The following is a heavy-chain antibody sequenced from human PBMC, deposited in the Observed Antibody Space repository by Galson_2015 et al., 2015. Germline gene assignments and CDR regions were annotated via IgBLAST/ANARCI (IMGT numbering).Heavy chain of an antibody. Sequence: SVKVSCKASGYTFTSYDINWVRQATGQGLEWMGWMDPNSGNTGYAQKFQGRVTMTRNTSISTAYMELSSLRSEDTAVYYCASSQSIYYYYGMDVWGQGTTVTVSS. CDR3: ASSQSIYYYYGMDV. D-gene: IGHD6-6*01. V-gene: IGHV1-8*01. CDR2: MDPNSGNT. CDR1: GYTFTSYD. J-gene: IGHJ6*02.